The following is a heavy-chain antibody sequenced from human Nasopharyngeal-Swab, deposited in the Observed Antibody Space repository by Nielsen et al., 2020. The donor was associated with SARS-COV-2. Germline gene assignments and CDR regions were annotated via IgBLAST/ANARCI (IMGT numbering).Heavy chain of an antibody. CDR3: AKTYYYGSGSYYNFDY. D-gene: IGHD3-10*01. Sequence: SVKVSCKASGGTFSSYAISWVRQAPGQGLEWMGGIIPIFGTANYAQKFQGRVTITADESTSTAYMELSSLRSEDTAVYYCAKTYYYGSGSYYNFDYWGQGTLVTVSS. CDR2: IIPIFGTA. CDR1: GGTFSSYA. J-gene: IGHJ4*02. V-gene: IGHV1-69*13.